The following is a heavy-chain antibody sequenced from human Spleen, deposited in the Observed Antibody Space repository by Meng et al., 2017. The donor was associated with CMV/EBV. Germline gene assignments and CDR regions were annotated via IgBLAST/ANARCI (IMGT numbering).Heavy chain of an antibody. D-gene: IGHD3-10*01. CDR3: ARHYGSGSYYPPYYFDY. CDR1: GGSISSSTYY. J-gene: IGHJ4*02. V-gene: IGHV4-39*01. CDR2: IDYSGST. Sequence: SETLSLTCTVSGGSISSSTYYWGWIRQPPGKALEWIGSIDYSGSTYYNPSLKSRVTISVDTSKNEFSLKLSSVTAADTAVYYCARHYGSGSYYPPYYFDYWGQGTLVTVSS.